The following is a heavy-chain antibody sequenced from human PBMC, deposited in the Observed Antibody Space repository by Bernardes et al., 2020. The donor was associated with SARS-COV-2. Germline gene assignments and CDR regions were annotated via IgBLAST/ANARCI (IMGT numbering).Heavy chain of an antibody. V-gene: IGHV4-30-4*01. D-gene: IGHD2-2*01. Sequence: SETLSLTCTVSGGSISSGDYYWSWIRQPPGKGLEWIGYIYYSGSTYYNPSLKSRVTISIDTSKNQFSLKLSSVTAADTAVYYCARASVRHCTSITCYLVYGMDVWGQGTTATVSS. CDR1: GGSISSGDYY. CDR3: ARASVRHCTSITCYLVYGMDV. J-gene: IGHJ6*02. CDR2: IYYSGST.